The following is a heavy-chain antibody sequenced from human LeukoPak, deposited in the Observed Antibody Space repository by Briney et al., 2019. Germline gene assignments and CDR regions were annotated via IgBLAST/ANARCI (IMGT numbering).Heavy chain of an antibody. CDR3: AKDRITMIVVVMFDY. J-gene: IGHJ4*02. D-gene: IGHD3-22*01. CDR1: GFTFSSYA. CDR2: ISGSGGST. Sequence: PGGSLRLSCAASGFTFSSYAMSWVRQAPGKGLEWVSAISGSGGSTYYADSVKGRFTISRDNSKDTLYLQMNGLRAEDTAVYYCAKDRITMIVVVMFDYWGQGTLVTVSS. V-gene: IGHV3-23*01.